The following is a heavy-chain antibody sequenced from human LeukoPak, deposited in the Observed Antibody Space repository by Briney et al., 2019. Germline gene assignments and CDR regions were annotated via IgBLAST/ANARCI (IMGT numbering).Heavy chain of an antibody. CDR2: IAAST. D-gene: IGHD6-19*01. CDR3: ARVHSGWHFDY. V-gene: IGHV3-23*01. J-gene: IGHJ4*02. Sequence: GGSLRLSCAASGFTFSSYDMSWVRRAPGKGLEWVSGIAASTYYADSVKGRFTISRDNSKNTLYLQMNSLRAEDTAVYYCARVHSGWHFDYWGQGTLVTVSS. CDR1: GFTFSSYD.